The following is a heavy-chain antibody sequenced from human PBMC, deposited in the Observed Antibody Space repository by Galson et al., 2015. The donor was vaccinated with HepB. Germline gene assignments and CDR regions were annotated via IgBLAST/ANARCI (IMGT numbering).Heavy chain of an antibody. Sequence: SETLSLTCAVYGGSFSGYYWSWIRQPPGKGLEWIGYIYYSGSTNYNPSLKSRVTISVDTSKNQFSLKLSSMTAADTAVYYCARSSTVTTPLLDYWGQGTLVTVSS. CDR3: ARSSTVTTPLLDY. CDR1: GGSFSGYY. J-gene: IGHJ4*02. D-gene: IGHD4-17*01. V-gene: IGHV4-59*01. CDR2: IYYSGST.